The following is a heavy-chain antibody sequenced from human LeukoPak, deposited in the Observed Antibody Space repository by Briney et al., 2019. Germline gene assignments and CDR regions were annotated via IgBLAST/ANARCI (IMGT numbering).Heavy chain of an antibody. J-gene: IGHJ4*02. D-gene: IGHD3-10*01. V-gene: IGHV3-74*01. Sequence: PGGSLRLSCVASGFTFSAYCMHWVRQGPEKGLEWVSRICPDGSVVNHADSVKGRFTTSRDNAKNTVFLQMNSLRVDDAAVYYCVRDFREADHWGLGTLVTVSS. CDR2: ICPDGSVV. CDR3: VRDFREADH. CDR1: GFTFSAYC.